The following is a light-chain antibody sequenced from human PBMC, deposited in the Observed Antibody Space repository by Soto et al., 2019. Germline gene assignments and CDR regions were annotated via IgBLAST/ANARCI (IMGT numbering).Light chain of an antibody. CDR3: QQYNSYSPLT. Sequence: DIQMTQSPSTLSASVGDSVTITCRASQSVGTYLAWYQQKSGKAPNLLIYDASSSPSGVPSRFAGSGSGTEFTLTINSLQPDDFATDYCQQYNSYSPLTFGGGTKVEIK. CDR2: DAS. V-gene: IGKV1-5*01. J-gene: IGKJ4*01. CDR1: QSVGTY.